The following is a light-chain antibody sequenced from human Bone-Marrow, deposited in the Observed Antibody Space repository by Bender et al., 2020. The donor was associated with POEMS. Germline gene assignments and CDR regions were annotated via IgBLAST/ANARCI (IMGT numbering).Light chain of an antibody. CDR2: EVS. CDR3: TSSTRSRKIV. CDR1: SSDVGSYNL. J-gene: IGLJ2*01. Sequence: QSALTQPASLSGSPGQSITISCTGTSSDVGSYNLVSWYQRHPGKAPKLMIYEVSNRPSGVSNRFSGSKSGSTASLTISGLQAEDEADYYCTSSTRSRKIVFGGGTRLTVL. V-gene: IGLV2-14*02.